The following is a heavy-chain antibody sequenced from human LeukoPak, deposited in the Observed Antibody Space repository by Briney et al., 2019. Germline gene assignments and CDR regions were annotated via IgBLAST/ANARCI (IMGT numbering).Heavy chain of an antibody. CDR2: ISSSSSSYI. V-gene: IGHV3-21*01. J-gene: IGHJ5*02. D-gene: IGHD3-9*01. CDR1: GFTFSSYS. CDR3: ASALLNTLYFDWLGGNFNPST. Sequence: GGSLRLSCAASGFTFSSYSMNWVRQAPGKGLEWVSSISSSSSSYIYYADSVKGRFTISRDNAKNSLYLQMNSLRAEDTAVYYCASALLNTLYFDWLGGNFNPSTWGQGTLVTVSS.